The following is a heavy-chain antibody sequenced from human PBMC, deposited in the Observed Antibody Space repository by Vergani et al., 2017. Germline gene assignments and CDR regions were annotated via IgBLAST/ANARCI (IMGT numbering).Heavy chain of an antibody. CDR2: ISYDGSNK. CDR3: AKAHGGSGSYYYYGMDV. CDR1: GFTFSSYG. D-gene: IGHD3-10*01. Sequence: VQLVESGGGLVKPGGSLRLSCAASGFTFSSYGMHWVRQAPGKGLEWVAVISYDGSNKYYADSVKGRFTISRDNSKNTLYLQMNSLRAEDTAVYYCAKAHGGSGSYYYYGMDVWGQGTTVTVSS. J-gene: IGHJ6*02. V-gene: IGHV3-30*18.